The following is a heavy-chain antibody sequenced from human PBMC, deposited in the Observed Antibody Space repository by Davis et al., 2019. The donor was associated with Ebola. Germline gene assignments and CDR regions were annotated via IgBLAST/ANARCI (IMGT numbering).Heavy chain of an antibody. J-gene: IGHJ4*02. D-gene: IGHD4-23*01. Sequence: SSWVTFRPPPIPSLRLSPAHGLEWVRRIRSKGNSYATAYAASVKGRFTISRDDSKNTAYLQMNSLKTEDTAVYYCTTPTDYSGNSGVDYWGQGTLVTVSS. CDR1: WVTFRPPP. CDR3: TTPTDYSGNSGVDY. V-gene: IGHV3-73*01. CDR2: IRSKGNSYAT.